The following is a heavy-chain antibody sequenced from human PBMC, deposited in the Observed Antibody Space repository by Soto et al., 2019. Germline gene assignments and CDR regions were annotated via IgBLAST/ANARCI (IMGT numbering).Heavy chain of an antibody. CDR3: VRTIQPGTTTYFDS. CDR2: ISGSDGST. V-gene: IGHV3-23*01. D-gene: IGHD1-1*01. Sequence: GGSLRLSCAASGCTFVIYAMHWVRQAPGKGLEWVSVISGSDGSTTYAASVKGRLTLSRDDSNNSVYLQMNSLKTEDTAVYFCVRTIQPGTTTYFDSWGQGTLVTVSS. J-gene: IGHJ4*02. CDR1: GCTFVIYA.